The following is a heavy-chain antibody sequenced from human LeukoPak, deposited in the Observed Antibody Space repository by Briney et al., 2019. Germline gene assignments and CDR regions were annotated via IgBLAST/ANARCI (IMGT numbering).Heavy chain of an antibody. D-gene: IGHD3-22*01. CDR3: ARDPSSGYFVPDAFDI. V-gene: IGHV3-74*01. CDR1: GFTFISYS. J-gene: IGHJ3*02. CDR2: INSDGSST. Sequence: GGSLRLSCAASGFTFISYSMHWVRQAPGKGLVWVSRINSDGSSTSYADSVKGRFTISRDNAKNTLYLQMNSLRAEDTAVYYCARDPSSGYFVPDAFDIWGQGTMVTVSS.